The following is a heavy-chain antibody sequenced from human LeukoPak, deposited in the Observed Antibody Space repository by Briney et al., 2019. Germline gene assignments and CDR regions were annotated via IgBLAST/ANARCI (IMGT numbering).Heavy chain of an antibody. CDR2: ISYDGSNK. V-gene: IGHV3-30-3*01. CDR1: GFTFSSYA. J-gene: IGHJ6*03. Sequence: GGSLRLPCAASGFTFSSYAMHWVRQAPGKGLEWVAVISYDGSNKYYADSVKGRFTISRDNSKNTLYLQMNSLRAEDTAVYYCARGGHSGSGLPYYYYYYMDVWGKGTTVTVSS. CDR3: ARGGHSGSGLPYYYYYYMDV. D-gene: IGHD1-26*01.